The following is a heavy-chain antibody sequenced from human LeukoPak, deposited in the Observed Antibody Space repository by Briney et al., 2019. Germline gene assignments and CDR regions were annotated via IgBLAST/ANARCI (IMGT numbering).Heavy chain of an antibody. CDR3: ARDLRWRGSGSYSDY. D-gene: IGHD3-10*01. CDR1: GGSISSGGYY. Sequence: SETLSLTCTVSGGSISSGGYYWSWIRQHPGKGLEWIGYIYYSGSTYYNPSLKSRVTISVDTSKNQFSLKLSSVTAADTAVYYCARDLRWRGSGSYSDYWGQGTLVTVSS. V-gene: IGHV4-31*03. J-gene: IGHJ4*02. CDR2: IYYSGST.